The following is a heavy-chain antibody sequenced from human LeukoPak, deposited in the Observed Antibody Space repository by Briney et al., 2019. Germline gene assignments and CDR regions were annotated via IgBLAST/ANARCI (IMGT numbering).Heavy chain of an antibody. CDR1: GFTFTSYA. CDR2: ISGSANRT. V-gene: IGHV3-23*01. D-gene: IGHD3-10*01. CDR3: ARVQYGYLSGSYRTFFDF. J-gene: IGHJ4*02. Sequence: GGSLRLSCAVSGFTFTSYAISWVRQVPGKGLEWVSTISGSANRTYYADSVKGRFTLSRDKSKNTVYLQMDSLRVAETAVYYCARVQYGYLSGSYRTFFDFWGQGALVTVS.